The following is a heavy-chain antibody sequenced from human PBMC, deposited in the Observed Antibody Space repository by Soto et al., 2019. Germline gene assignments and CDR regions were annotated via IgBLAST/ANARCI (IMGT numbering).Heavy chain of an antibody. Sequence: SETLSLTCTVSGGSISSGDYYWSWIRQPPGKGLEWIGYIYYSGSTYYNPSLKSRVAISVDTSKNQFSLKLSSVTAADTAVYYCASTYYHFWSGSPNYFDPWGQGTLVTVSS. CDR1: GGSISSGDYY. J-gene: IGHJ5*02. CDR3: ASTYYHFWSGSPNYFDP. V-gene: IGHV4-30-4*01. CDR2: IYYSGST. D-gene: IGHD3-3*01.